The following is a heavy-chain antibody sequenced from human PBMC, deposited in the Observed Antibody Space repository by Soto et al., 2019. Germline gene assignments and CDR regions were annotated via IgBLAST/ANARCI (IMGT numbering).Heavy chain of an antibody. J-gene: IGHJ5*02. Sequence: SVKVSCKASGGTFSSYAISWVRQAPGQGLEWMGGIIPIFGTANYAQKFQGRVTITADESTSTAYMELSSLRSEDTAVYYCARAPTHIVVVPAAMGLFDPCGQGTLDSVSA. CDR3: ARAPTHIVVVPAAMGLFDP. CDR2: IIPIFGTA. CDR1: GGTFSSYA. V-gene: IGHV1-69*13. D-gene: IGHD2-2*01.